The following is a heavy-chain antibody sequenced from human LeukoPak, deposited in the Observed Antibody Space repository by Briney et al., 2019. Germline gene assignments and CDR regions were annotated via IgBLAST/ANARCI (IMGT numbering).Heavy chain of an antibody. D-gene: IGHD3-9*01. Sequence: VASVKVSCKASGYTFTSYDINWVRQATGQGLEWVGWMNPNSGNTGYAQKFQGRVTMTRNTSISTAYMELSSLRSEDTAVYYCAKDLKMTYYDILTQHAFDIWGQGTMVTVSS. CDR2: MNPNSGNT. CDR1: GYTFTSYD. J-gene: IGHJ3*02. CDR3: AKDLKMTYYDILTQHAFDI. V-gene: IGHV1-8*01.